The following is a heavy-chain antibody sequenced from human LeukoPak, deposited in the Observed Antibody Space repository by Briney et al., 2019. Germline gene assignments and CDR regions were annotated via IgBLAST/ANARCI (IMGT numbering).Heavy chain of an antibody. V-gene: IGHV3-15*01. CDR2: IKRETDGGTT. CDR1: GFTFSNEW. D-gene: IGHD2-15*01. CDR3: TSIGY. J-gene: IGHJ4*02. Sequence: GGSLRLSYAASGFTFSNEWMSWVRQAPGKGLEWVGRIKRETDGGTTEYAAPVKGRFTISRDDSKNTLYLQMNSLKTEDTAVYYCTSIGYWGQGALVTVSS.